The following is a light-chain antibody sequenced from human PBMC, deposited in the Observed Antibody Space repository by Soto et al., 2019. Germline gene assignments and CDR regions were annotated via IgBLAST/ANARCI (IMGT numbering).Light chain of an antibody. CDR3: CSYAGSYTYV. CDR1: SSDVGGYNF. V-gene: IGLV2-11*01. CDR2: NVI. Sequence: QSALTQPRSVSGSPGQSVTISCTGTSSDVGGYNFVSWYQHHPGKAPKLMIYNVIQRPSGVPDRFSASKSGNTASLTISGLQAEDEADYSCCSYAGSYTYVFGTGTKVTVL. J-gene: IGLJ1*01.